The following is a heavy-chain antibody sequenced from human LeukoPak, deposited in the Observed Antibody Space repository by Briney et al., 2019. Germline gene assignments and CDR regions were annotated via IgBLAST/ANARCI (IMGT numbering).Heavy chain of an antibody. J-gene: IGHJ4*02. V-gene: IGHV3-7*01. D-gene: IGHD3-9*01. Sequence: GGSLRLSCAASGFIFRSYWMSWVRQAPGKGLEWVANIQQDGSVQYYVDSVKGRFIIFRDNAKNSLYLQMNSLSAEDTAVYYCATHDVLTGYPYFDFWGQGTLVAVSS. CDR2: IQQDGSVQ. CDR3: ATHDVLTGYPYFDF. CDR1: GFIFRSYW.